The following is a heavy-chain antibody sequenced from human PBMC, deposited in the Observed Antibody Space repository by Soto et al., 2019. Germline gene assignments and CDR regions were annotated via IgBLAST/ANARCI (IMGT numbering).Heavy chain of an antibody. CDR2: IIPILGIA. V-gene: IGHV1-69*02. CDR3: ASPTFITGTTWFFDY. J-gene: IGHJ4*02. Sequence: ASVKVSCKASGGTFSSYTISWVRQAPGQGLEWMGRIIPILGIANYAQKFQGRVTITADKSTSTAYMELSSLRSEDTAVYYCASPTFITGTTWFFDYWGQGPLVTVSS. D-gene: IGHD1-20*01. CDR1: GGTFSSYT.